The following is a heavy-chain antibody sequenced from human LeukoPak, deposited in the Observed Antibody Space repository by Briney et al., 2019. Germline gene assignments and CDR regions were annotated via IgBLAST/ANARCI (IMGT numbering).Heavy chain of an antibody. D-gene: IGHD3-22*01. J-gene: IGHJ6*03. CDR2: IIPIFGTA. CDR3: ARSQWLLQTTYYYYYMDV. CDR1: GGTFSSYA. Sequence: SAVNVSCKASGGTFSSYAISWVRQAPGRGLEWMGGIIPIFGTANYAQKFQGRVTITADESTSTAYMELSSLRSEDTAVYYCARSQWLLQTTYYYYYMDVWGKGTTVTVSS. V-gene: IGHV1-69*13.